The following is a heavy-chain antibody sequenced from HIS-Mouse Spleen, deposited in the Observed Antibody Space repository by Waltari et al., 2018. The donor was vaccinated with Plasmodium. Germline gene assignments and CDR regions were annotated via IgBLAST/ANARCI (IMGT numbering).Heavy chain of an antibody. CDR1: GGSFSGYY. V-gene: IGHV4-34*01. Sequence: QVQLQQWGAGLLKPSETLSLTCAVYGGSFSGYYWSWIRQPPGKGLAWIGEINHRGSTNSNPSLKSRVTISVDTSKNQFSLKLSSVTAADTAVYYCARGRVLGTSSGYFDLWGRGTLVTVSS. D-gene: IGHD3-10*01. J-gene: IGHJ2*01. CDR3: ARGRVLGTSSGYFDL. CDR2: INHRGST.